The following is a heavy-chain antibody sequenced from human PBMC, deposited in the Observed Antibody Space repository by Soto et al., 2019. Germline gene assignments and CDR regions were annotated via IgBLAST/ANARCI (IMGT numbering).Heavy chain of an antibody. CDR1: GYTFTNYG. Sequence: QVQLTQSGAEVKKPGASVRVSCKTSGYTFTNYGINWVRQAPGQGLEWMGWINPYNGKTSSAQRLQGRVSMTTDTSTRAAYMDSRSLRSDDTAVYYCARGSSPVDFDSWGQGTLVTVSS. J-gene: IGHJ4*02. V-gene: IGHV1-18*01. CDR2: INPYNGKT. D-gene: IGHD6-13*01. CDR3: ARGSSPVDFDS.